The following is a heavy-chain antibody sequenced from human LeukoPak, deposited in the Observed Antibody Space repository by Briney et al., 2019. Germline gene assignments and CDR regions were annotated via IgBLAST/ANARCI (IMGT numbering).Heavy chain of an antibody. J-gene: IGHJ4*02. Sequence: SETLSLTCTVSGGSISSGDYYWSWIRQPPGKGLEWIGYIYYSGSTYYNPSLKSRVTISVDTSKNQFSLKLSSVTAADTAVYYCARAGPVSLYDSSGYYYTHYYFDYWGQGTLVTVSS. CDR3: ARAGPVSLYDSSGYYYTHYYFDY. CDR2: IYYSGST. CDR1: GGSISSGDYY. D-gene: IGHD3-22*01. V-gene: IGHV4-30-4*01.